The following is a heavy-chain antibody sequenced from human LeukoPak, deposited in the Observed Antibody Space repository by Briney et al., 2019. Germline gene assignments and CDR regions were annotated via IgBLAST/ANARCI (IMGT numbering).Heavy chain of an antibody. V-gene: IGHV1-18*01. J-gene: IGHJ5*02. CDR2: ISAYNGNT. CDR3: ARAYCGGDCYTWWFDP. D-gene: IGHD2-21*02. Sequence: ASVKVSCKASGYTFTSYGISWVRQAPGQGLEWMGWISAYNGNTNYAQKLQGRVTMTTDTSTSTAYMELRSLRSDDTAVYYCARAYCGGDCYTWWFDPWGQGTLVTASS. CDR1: GYTFTSYG.